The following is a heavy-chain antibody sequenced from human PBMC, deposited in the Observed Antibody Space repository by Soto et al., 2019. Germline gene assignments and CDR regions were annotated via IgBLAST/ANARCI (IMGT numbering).Heavy chain of an antibody. V-gene: IGHV4-4*08. CDR2: IYTSGTT. CDR3: ASGAPGRY. J-gene: IGHJ4*01. Sequence: QLQLQESGPGLVKPSETLSLTCSVSGGSFSNYYWAWIRQAPGQGLEWIGSIYTSGTTNYNPSLTSSVIISIESSKSPFSLRLNSVTAADSAVSFFASGAPGRYWGQANLVAVSS. CDR1: GGSFSNYY. D-gene: IGHD4-17*01.